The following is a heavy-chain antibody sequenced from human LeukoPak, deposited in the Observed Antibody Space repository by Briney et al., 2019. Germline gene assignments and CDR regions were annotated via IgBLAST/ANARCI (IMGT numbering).Heavy chain of an antibody. D-gene: IGHD6-13*01. J-gene: IGHJ4*02. V-gene: IGHV3-21*01. CDR2: ISSSSSYI. CDR3: ASSYSSSWYRITSFDY. Sequence: GGSLRLSCAASGFTFSSYSMNWVRQAPGKGLEWVSSISSSSSYIYYADSVKGRLTISRDNAKDSLYLQMNSLRAEDTAVYYCASSYSSSWYRITSFDYWGQGTLVTVSS. CDR1: GFTFSSYS.